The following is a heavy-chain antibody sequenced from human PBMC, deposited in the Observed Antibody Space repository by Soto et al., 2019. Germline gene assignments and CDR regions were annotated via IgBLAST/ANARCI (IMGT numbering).Heavy chain of an antibody. CDR3: TRARLYTSSAYGLDV. CDR1: GFTFSSYG. Sequence: QVQLVESGGGVVQPGTSLSLSCAASGFTFSSYGMHWVRQAPGKGLEWLAVIWYDGSEKYYVDSVKGRFTISRDNSRNKLFLQMNSLRAEDTAVYYCTRARLYTSSAYGLDVWGQGTTVTVSS. D-gene: IGHD3-22*01. V-gene: IGHV3-33*01. J-gene: IGHJ6*02. CDR2: IWYDGSEK.